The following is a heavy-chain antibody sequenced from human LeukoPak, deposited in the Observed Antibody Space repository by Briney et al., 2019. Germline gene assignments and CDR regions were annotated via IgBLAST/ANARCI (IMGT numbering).Heavy chain of an antibody. D-gene: IGHD1-26*01. V-gene: IGHV3-23*01. J-gene: IGHJ4*02. CDR3: ARVDSGSFGY. CDR2: IFPSGGEI. CDR1: GFTFSTFA. Sequence: GGSLRLSCAASGFTFSTFAMIWVRQPPGKGLEWVSSIFPSGGEIHYADSVRGRFTISRDNSKSTLSLQMNSLRAEDTAVYYCARVDSGSFGYWGQGTLVTVSS.